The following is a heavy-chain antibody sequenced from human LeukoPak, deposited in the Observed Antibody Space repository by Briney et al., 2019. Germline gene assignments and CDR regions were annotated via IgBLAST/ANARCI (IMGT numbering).Heavy chain of an antibody. D-gene: IGHD3-3*01. CDR1: GFTFSSYG. J-gene: IGHJ4*02. Sequence: SGGSLRLSCAASGFTFSSYGMHWVRQAPGKGLEWVAFIRYDGNNKYYADSVKGRFTISRDNSKNTLYLQMNSLRADDTAVYYCAKSFFDFWSGYETNFDYWGQGTLVTVSS. CDR2: IRYDGNNK. CDR3: AKSFFDFWSGYETNFDY. V-gene: IGHV3-30*02.